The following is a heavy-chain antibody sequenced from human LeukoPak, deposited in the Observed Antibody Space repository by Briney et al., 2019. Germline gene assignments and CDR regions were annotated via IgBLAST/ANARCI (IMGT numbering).Heavy chain of an antibody. V-gene: IGHV3-21*01. CDR2: ISSSSSYI. CDR3: ARGGYCSSTSCYTRGGTYYYYYGMDV. CDR1: GLTFSSYS. D-gene: IGHD2-2*02. Sequence: GGSLRLSCAASGLTFSSYSMNWVRQAPGKGLEWVSSISSSSSYIYYADSVKGRFTISRDNAKNSLYLQMNSLRAEDTAVYYCARGGYCSSTSCYTRGGTYYYYYGMDVWGQGTTVTVSS. J-gene: IGHJ6*02.